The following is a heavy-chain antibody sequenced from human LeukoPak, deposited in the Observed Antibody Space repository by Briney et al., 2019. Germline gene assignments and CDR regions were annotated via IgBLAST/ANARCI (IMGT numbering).Heavy chain of an antibody. CDR2: IKSKTDGGTT. J-gene: IGHJ4*02. CDR3: TTDHDTCSWNFIY. CDR1: GFTFSNAW. Sequence: PGGSLRLSCAASGFTFSNAWMSWVRQAPGKGLEWVGRIKSKTDGGTTEYAAPVKGRFTISRDDSKNTLFLQMNSLKTADTAVYYCTTDHDTCSWNFIYWGQGTLVTVSS. D-gene: IGHD3-22*01. V-gene: IGHV3-15*01.